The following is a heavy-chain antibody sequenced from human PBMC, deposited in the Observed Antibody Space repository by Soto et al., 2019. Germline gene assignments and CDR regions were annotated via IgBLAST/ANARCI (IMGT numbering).Heavy chain of an antibody. J-gene: IGHJ2*01. D-gene: IGHD3-10*01. Sequence: EVQLLESGGGLVQPGGSLRLSCAASGFTFSSYAMSWVRQAPGKGLEWVSAISGSGGSTYYADSVKGRFTISRDNSKNTLYLQMNSLRAEDTAVYYCAKGGPRITMVRGVIRDWYFDLWGRGTLVTVSS. CDR1: GFTFSSYA. V-gene: IGHV3-23*01. CDR3: AKGGPRITMVRGVIRDWYFDL. CDR2: ISGSGGST.